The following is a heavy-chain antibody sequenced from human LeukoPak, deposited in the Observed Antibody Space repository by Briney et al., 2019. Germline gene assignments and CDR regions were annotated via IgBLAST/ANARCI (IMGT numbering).Heavy chain of an antibody. V-gene: IGHV1-2*02. CDR1: GYTFTGYY. Sequence: ASVKVSCKASGYTFTGYYMHWVRQAPGQGLEWMGWINPNSGGTNYAQKFQGRVTMTRDTSISTAYLQWSSLKASDTAMYYCARPRGQWLVNWFDPWGQGTLVTVSS. CDR3: ARPRGQWLVNWFDP. D-gene: IGHD6-19*01. J-gene: IGHJ5*02. CDR2: INPNSGGT.